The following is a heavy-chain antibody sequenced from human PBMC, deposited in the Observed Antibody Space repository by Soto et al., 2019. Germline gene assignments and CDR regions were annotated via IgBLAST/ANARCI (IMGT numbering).Heavy chain of an antibody. CDR1: GGSISSGGYY. CDR2: IYYSGST. J-gene: IGHJ5*02. V-gene: IGHV4-31*02. Sequence: SETLSLTXTVSGGSISSGGYYWSWIRQYPGKGLEWIGYIYYSGSTYYNPSLKSRVTMSVDTSKNQFSLKLSSVTAADTAVYYWAAVSSSWYEGVMGWFDPWGQGTLVTVSS. CDR3: AAVSSSWYEGVMGWFDP. D-gene: IGHD6-13*01.